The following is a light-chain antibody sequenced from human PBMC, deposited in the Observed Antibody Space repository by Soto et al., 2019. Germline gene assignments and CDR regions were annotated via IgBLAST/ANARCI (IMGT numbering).Light chain of an antibody. CDR3: QQYNSYSPT. V-gene: IGKV1-5*03. Sequence: DIQMTQSPSTLSASVGDRVTITCRASQSISTWLAWYQQKPGKAPNLLIYKASSLETGVPSRFSGSGSGTEFTLTISSLQPDDFATYYCQQYNSYSPTFGHGTKVDIK. CDR1: QSISTW. J-gene: IGKJ1*01. CDR2: KAS.